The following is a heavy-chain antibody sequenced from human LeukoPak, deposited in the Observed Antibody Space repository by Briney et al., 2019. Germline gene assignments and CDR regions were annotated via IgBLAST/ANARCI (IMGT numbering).Heavy chain of an antibody. J-gene: IGHJ5*02. CDR3: ARDATSSNWFDP. V-gene: IGHV1-2*02. CDR1: GYTFTGYY. CDR2: INPNSGGT. Sequence: ASVKVSCKASGYTFTGYYMHWVRQAPGQGLEWMGWINPNSGGTNYAQKFRGRVTMTRDTSISTAYMELSSLRSEDTAVYYCARDATSSNWFDPWGQGTLVTVSS.